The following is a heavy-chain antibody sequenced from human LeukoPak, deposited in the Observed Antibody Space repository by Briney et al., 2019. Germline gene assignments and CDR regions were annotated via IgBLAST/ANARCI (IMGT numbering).Heavy chain of an antibody. CDR2: IYYSENT. V-gene: IGHV4-59*08. Sequence: PSETLSLTCTVSGDSISSYYWSWIRQPPGKGLEWIGYIYYSENTNYNPSLKSRVTISIDTSKNQFPLRLSSVTAADTAVYYCARLSIRDWYRFDYWGQGTLVTVSS. D-gene: IGHD6-19*01. CDR3: ARLSIRDWYRFDY. J-gene: IGHJ4*02. CDR1: GDSISSYY.